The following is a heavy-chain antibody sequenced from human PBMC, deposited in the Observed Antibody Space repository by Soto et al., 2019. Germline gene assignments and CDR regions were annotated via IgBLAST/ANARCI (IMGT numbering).Heavy chain of an antibody. V-gene: IGHV3-30-3*01. CDR1: GFTFSSYA. Sequence: QVQLVESGGGVVQPGRSLRLSCAASGFTFSSYAMHWVRQAPGKGLEWVAVISYDGSNKYYADSVKGRFTISRDNSKNTLYLQMNSLRAEDTAVYYCARDAYYDFWSGYYYYYYGMDVWGQGTTVTVSS. D-gene: IGHD3-3*01. J-gene: IGHJ6*02. CDR3: ARDAYYDFWSGYYYYYYGMDV. CDR2: ISYDGSNK.